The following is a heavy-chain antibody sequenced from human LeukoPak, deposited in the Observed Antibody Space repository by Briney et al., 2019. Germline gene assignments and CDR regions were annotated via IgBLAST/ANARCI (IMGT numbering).Heavy chain of an antibody. CDR3: ARELTVTTLFDY. CDR1: GFTFSSYA. J-gene: IGHJ4*02. Sequence: GSLRLSCAASGFTFSSYAMHWVRQAPGKGLEWVAVISYDGSNKYYADSVKGRFTISRDNSKNSLYLQMNSLRAEDTAVYYCARELTVTTLFDYWGQGTLVTVSS. CDR2: ISYDGSNK. D-gene: IGHD4-17*01. V-gene: IGHV3-30-3*01.